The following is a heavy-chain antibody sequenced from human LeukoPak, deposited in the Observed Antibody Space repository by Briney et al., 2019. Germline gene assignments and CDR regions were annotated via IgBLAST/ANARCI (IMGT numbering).Heavy chain of an antibody. D-gene: IGHD3-22*01. Sequence: ASVKVSCKASGYTFTSYYMHWVRQAPGQGLEWMGWINPNSGVTNYAQKFQGRVAMTRDTSISTAYMELSRLRSDDTAVYYFASGFMGYDRSGYYDDAFDIWGQGTTVTVSS. V-gene: IGHV1-2*02. J-gene: IGHJ3*02. CDR3: ASGFMGYDRSGYYDDAFDI. CDR1: GYTFTSYY. CDR2: INPNSGVT.